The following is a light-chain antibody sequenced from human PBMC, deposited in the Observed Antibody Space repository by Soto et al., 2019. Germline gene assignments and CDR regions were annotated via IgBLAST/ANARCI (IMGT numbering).Light chain of an antibody. V-gene: IGKV3-15*01. CDR3: QQYNNWPLT. Sequence: IVMTQSPATLPLSPGERATLSCRSSQSVSSNLAWYQQKPGQAPRLPIYGASSRATGIPVSFSGSGSGTEFTLTISSLQSEDFAVYYCQQYNNWPLTFGQGTRLEI. J-gene: IGKJ5*01. CDR1: QSVSSN. CDR2: GAS.